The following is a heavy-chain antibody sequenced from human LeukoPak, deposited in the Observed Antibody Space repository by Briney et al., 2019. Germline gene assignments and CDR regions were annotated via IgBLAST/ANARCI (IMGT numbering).Heavy chain of an antibody. CDR2: IYYSGST. CDR3: ASGSSGYTDY. V-gene: IGHV4-61*01. CDR1: GYSISSSYY. D-gene: IGHD3-22*01. J-gene: IGHJ4*02. Sequence: SETLSLTCTVSGYSISSSYYWSWIRQPPGKGLEWIGYIYYSGSTNYNPSLKSRVTISVDTSKNQFSLKLSSVTAADTAVYYCASGSSGYTDYWGQGTLVTVSS.